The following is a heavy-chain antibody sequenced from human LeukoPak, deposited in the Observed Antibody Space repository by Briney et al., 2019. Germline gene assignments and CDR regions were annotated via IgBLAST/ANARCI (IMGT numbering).Heavy chain of an antibody. Sequence: GGSLRLSCAASGFTFSSYSMNWVRQAPGKGLEWVSSISSSSSYIYYADSVKGRFTISRDNAKNSLYLQMNSLRAEDTAVYYCASLGIVGSTGSLGYWGQGTLVTVSS. CDR3: ASLGIVGSTGSLGY. D-gene: IGHD1-26*01. CDR2: ISSSSSYI. J-gene: IGHJ4*02. V-gene: IGHV3-21*01. CDR1: GFTFSSYS.